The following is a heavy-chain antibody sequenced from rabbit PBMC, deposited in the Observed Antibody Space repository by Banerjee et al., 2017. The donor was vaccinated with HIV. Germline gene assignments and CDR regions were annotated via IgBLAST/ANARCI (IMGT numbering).Heavy chain of an antibody. V-gene: IGHV1S43*01. CDR2: IYTGDGNT. CDR3: ASGPLAYFKL. Sequence: QQQLEESGGGLVKPGGTLTLTCKASGIDFSSYYYMCWVRQAPGKGLELIACIYTGDGNTYYASWVNGRFTNSKTSSTTVTLQMTSLTAADTATYFCASGPLAYFKLWGPGTLVTVS. J-gene: IGHJ4*01. CDR1: GIDFSSYYY. D-gene: IGHD1-1*01.